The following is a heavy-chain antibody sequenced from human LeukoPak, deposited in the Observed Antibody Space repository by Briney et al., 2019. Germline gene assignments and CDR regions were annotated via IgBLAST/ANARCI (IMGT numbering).Heavy chain of an antibody. CDR3: ARYKDYDFWRARDYYGMDV. Sequence: ASVKVPCKASGYTFTTYAMHWVRQAPGQRLEWMGWINAGNGNTKYSQKFQGRVTITRDTSASTAYMELSSLRSEDTAVYYCARYKDYDFWRARDYYGMDVWGQGTTVTVSS. V-gene: IGHV1-3*01. J-gene: IGHJ6*02. D-gene: IGHD3-3*01. CDR2: INAGNGNT. CDR1: GYTFTTYA.